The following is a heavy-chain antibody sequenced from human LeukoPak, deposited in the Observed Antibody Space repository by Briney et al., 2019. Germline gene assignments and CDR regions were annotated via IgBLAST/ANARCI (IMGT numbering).Heavy chain of an antibody. CDR3: AKRLLGVVTATLDY. J-gene: IGHJ4*02. V-gene: IGHV3-23*01. D-gene: IGHD2-21*02. CDR2: ISGSGGST. Sequence: GGSLRLSCAASGFTFSSYAMSWVRQAPGKGLEWVSAISGSGGSTYYADSVKGRFTISRDNSKNTLYLQINSLRAEDTAVYYCAKRLLGVVTATLDYWGQGTLVTVSS. CDR1: GFTFSSYA.